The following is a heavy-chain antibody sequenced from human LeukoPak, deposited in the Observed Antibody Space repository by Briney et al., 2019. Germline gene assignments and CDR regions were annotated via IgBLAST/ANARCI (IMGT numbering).Heavy chain of an antibody. D-gene: IGHD4-17*01. J-gene: IGHJ3*02. CDR1: GFIFSRSW. CDR2: ISSSGSNK. V-gene: IGHV3-48*03. Sequence: PGGSLRLSCAASGFIFSRSWMNWVRQAPGKGLEWLSYISSSGSNKYYADSLKGRFTISRDNAKNSLYLQMNSLTAEDTADYYCARDLGDYVGYDAFDIWGQGTRVTVSS. CDR3: ARDLGDYVGYDAFDI.